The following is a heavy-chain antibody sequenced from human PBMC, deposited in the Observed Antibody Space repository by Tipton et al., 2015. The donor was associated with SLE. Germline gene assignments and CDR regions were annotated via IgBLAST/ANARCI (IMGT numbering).Heavy chain of an antibody. Sequence: TLSLTCTVSGDSISSGDHYWSWIRQPPGKGLEWIGDVYYSGSTSYNPSPKSRVTISVDTSNYHFSLNLRSVTAADTAVYYCARGTYYYESSGYNGYYHYYMDVWGRGTAVTVSS. J-gene: IGHJ6*03. CDR3: ARGTYYYESSGYNGYYHYYMDV. CDR2: VYYSGST. V-gene: IGHV4-61*03. CDR1: GDSISSGDHY. D-gene: IGHD3-22*01.